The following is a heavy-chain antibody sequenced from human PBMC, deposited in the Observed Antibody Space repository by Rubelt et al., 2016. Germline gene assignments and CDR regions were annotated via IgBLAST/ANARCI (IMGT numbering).Heavy chain of an antibody. CDR1: GYTFTSYY. J-gene: IGHJ5*02. V-gene: IGHV1-46*01. CDR2: INPSGGST. D-gene: IGHD3-3*01. CDR3: ARSPRYDFEDNWFDP. Sequence: QVQLVQSGAEVKKPGASVKVSCKASGYTFTSYYMHWVRQAPGQGLGWMGIINPSGGSTSYAQKFKGGVTMTRDTATGTVYMELSSRRSEDTAVYYCARSPRYDFEDNWFDPWGQGTLVTVSS.